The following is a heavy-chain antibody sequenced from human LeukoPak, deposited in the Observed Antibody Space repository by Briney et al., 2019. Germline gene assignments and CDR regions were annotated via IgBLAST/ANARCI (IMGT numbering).Heavy chain of an antibody. V-gene: IGHV1-69*06. J-gene: IGHJ4*02. Sequence: GASVKVSCKASGGTFSSYAISWVRQAPGQGLEWMGGIIPIFGTANYAQKFQGKVTITADKSTSTAYMELSSLRSDDTAVYYCARGNYYYGSGSYYRNWGQGTLVTVSS. CDR1: GGTFSSYA. CDR3: ARGNYYYGSGSYYRN. D-gene: IGHD3-10*01. CDR2: IIPIFGTA.